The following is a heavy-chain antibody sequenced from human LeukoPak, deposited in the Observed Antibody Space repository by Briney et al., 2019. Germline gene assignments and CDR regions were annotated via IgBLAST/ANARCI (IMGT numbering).Heavy chain of an antibody. CDR3: ARGFGELSEGYGMDV. CDR1: GFTFSSYS. J-gene: IGHJ6*02. D-gene: IGHD3-10*01. V-gene: IGHV3-21*01. CDR2: ISSSSSYI. Sequence: GGSLRLSCAASGFTFSSYSMNWVRQAPGKGLERVSCISSSSSYIYYAESVKGRFTISRDNAKNSLYLQMNSLRAEDTAVYYCARGFGELSEGYGMDVWGQGTTVTVSS.